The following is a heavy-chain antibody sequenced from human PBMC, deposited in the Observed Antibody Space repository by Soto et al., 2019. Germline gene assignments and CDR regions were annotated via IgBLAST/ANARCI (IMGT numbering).Heavy chain of an antibody. CDR2: ISGYNGNT. CDR1: SFIFTSYG. J-gene: IGHJ6*02. Sequence: ASVKVSCKASSFIFTSYGINWVRQAPGQGLEWMGWISGYNGNTKYGQKFQDRVTLTADTSTATAFMEVRSLRGDDSAVYYCATSGGHHCGMDVWGQGTTVTVSS. V-gene: IGHV1-18*01. D-gene: IGHD2-8*02. CDR3: ATSGGHHCGMDV.